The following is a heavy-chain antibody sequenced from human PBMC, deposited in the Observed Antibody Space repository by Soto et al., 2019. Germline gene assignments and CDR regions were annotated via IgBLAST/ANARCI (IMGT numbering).Heavy chain of an antibody. D-gene: IGHD1-26*01. CDR2: MNPNSGNT. Sequence: QVQLVQSGAEVKKPGASVKVSCKASGYTFTTYDINWVRQATGQGLERMGWMNPNSGNTGYAQKFQGRVTMTRDTXXXXXXXXVSSLRSEDTAVYYCASFSGGTYSKGYYYGMDVWGQGTTVTVSS. J-gene: IGHJ6*02. V-gene: IGHV1-8*01. CDR3: ASFSGGTYSKGYYYGMDV. CDR1: GYTFTTYD.